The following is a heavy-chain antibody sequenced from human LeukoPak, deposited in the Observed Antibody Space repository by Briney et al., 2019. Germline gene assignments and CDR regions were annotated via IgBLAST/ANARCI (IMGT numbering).Heavy chain of an antibody. V-gene: IGHV3-23*01. Sequence: GGSLRLSCAASGFTFSSYAMSWVRQAPGKGLEWVSAISGSGGSTYYADSAKGRFTISGDNSKSTLYLQMNSLRAEDTAVYYCANNNRDYYYGMDVWGKGTTVTVSS. CDR3: ANNNRDYYYGMDV. CDR1: GFTFSSYA. D-gene: IGHD1/OR15-1a*01. CDR2: ISGSGGST. J-gene: IGHJ6*04.